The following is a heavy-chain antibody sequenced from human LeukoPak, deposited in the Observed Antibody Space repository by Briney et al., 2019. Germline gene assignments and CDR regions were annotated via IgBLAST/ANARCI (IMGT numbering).Heavy chain of an antibody. Sequence: AASVKVSCTASGGTFSSYAISWVRQAPGKGLEWMGGFDPEDGETIYAQKFQGRVTMTEDTSTDTAYMELSSLRSEDTAVYYCATASDSNYKRQLDYWGQGTLVTVSS. CDR1: GGTFSSYA. CDR2: FDPEDGET. V-gene: IGHV1-24*01. CDR3: ATASDSNYKRQLDY. D-gene: IGHD4-11*01. J-gene: IGHJ4*02.